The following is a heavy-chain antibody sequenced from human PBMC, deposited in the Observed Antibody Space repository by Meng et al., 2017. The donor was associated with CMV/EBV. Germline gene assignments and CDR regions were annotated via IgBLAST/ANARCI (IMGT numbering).Heavy chain of an antibody. CDR3: ARARGYSSSSKNWFDP. CDR2: IYYSGST. D-gene: IGHD6-6*01. V-gene: IGHV4-59*01. J-gene: IGHJ5*02. Sequence: SETLSLTCTVSGGSISSYYWSWIRQPPGKGLEWIGYIYYSGSTNYNPSLKSRVTISVDTSKNQFSLKPSSVTAADTAVYYCARARGYSSSSKNWFDPWGQGTLVTVSS. CDR1: GGSISSYY.